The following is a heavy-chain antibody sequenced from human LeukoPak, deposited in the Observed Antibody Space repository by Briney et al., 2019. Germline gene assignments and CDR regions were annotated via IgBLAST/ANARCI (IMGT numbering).Heavy chain of an antibody. CDR2: ISSSGSTL. V-gene: IGHV3-11*04. CDR3: ARGGYYYDSSGPEFDY. Sequence: GGSLRLSCAASGFTFSDYYMSWIRQAPGKGLEWVSYISSSGSTLYYADSVKGRFTISRDNAKNSLYLQMNSLRAEDTAVYYCARGGYYYDSSGPEFDYWGQGTLVTVSS. D-gene: IGHD3-22*01. J-gene: IGHJ4*02. CDR1: GFTFSDYY.